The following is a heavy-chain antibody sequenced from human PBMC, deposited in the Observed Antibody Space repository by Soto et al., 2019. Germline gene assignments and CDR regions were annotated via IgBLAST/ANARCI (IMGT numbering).Heavy chain of an antibody. V-gene: IGHV3-21*01. CDR1: GFTFSTYD. CDR3: ARRTVTTYHYFDY. CDR2: INRASIYI. Sequence: PGGSLRLSCVASGFTFSTYDMNWVRQAPGKGLEWVSSINRASIYIYYADSVRGRFTISRDNAKNSLYLQMDSLRVEDTAVYYCARRTVTTYHYFDYWGQGTLVTVCS. J-gene: IGHJ4*02. D-gene: IGHD4-17*01.